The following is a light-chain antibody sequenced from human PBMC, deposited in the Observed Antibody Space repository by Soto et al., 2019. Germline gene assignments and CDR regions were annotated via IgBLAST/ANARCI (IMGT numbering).Light chain of an antibody. CDR1: QSVNTN. V-gene: IGKV3-15*01. Sequence: EIVMTQSPATLSVSPGESATLSCRASQSVNTNLAWYQQKPGRAPRLLIHGASTRATGIPARFSGSGSGTEFTLNISRLEPEDFAVYYCQQYGSSFMWTFGQGTKVEIK. CDR2: GAS. J-gene: IGKJ1*01. CDR3: QQYGSSFMWT.